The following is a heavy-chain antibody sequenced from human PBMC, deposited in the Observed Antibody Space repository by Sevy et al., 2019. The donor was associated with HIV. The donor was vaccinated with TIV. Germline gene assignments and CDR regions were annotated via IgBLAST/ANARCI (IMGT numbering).Heavy chain of an antibody. D-gene: IGHD3-16*02. CDR1: GFTFNNYW. CDR2: ITNDGSST. V-gene: IGHV3-74*01. J-gene: IGHJ4*02. Sequence: GSLRLSCAASGFTFNNYWIHWVRQAPGKGLAWVSRITNDGSSTGYAGSVEGRFTLSRDNAKNTVYLQMDSLRAEDTAMYYCARDRGLSTPFDYWGQRALVTVSS. CDR3: ARDRGLSTPFDY.